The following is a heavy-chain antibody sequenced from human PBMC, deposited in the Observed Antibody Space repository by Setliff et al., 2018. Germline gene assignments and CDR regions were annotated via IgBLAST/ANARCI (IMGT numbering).Heavy chain of an antibody. J-gene: IGHJ4*02. CDR3: ATLSKDLNY. V-gene: IGHV3-33*01. CDR1: GLTLINNG. CDR2: IWHDGTNK. Sequence: PGGSLRLSCAASGLTLINNGFHWVRQAPSKGLEWVAIIWHDGTNKYYADSVKGRFDISRDSSKNTVYLQMNSLTAEDTAMYYCATLSKDLNYWGQGTLVTVSS. D-gene: IGHD3-3*01.